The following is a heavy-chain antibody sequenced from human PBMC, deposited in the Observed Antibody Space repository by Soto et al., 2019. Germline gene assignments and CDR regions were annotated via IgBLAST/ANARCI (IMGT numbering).Heavy chain of an antibody. CDR3: ATSVYDWNDGFFDY. CDR2: ISYDGINK. CDR1: GFIFSSYG. D-gene: IGHD1-1*01. Sequence: QVQLVESGGGVVQPGRSLRLSCAASGFIFSSYGMHWVRQAPGKGLEWVAVISYDGINKYYSDSVKGRFTISRDNSKNTLYLQMNSLIAEDTAVYYGATSVYDWNDGFFDYWGQGTLVTVSS. J-gene: IGHJ4*02. V-gene: IGHV3-30*03.